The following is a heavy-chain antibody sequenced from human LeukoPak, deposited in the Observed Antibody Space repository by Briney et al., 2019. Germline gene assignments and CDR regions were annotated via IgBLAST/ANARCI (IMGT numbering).Heavy chain of an antibody. J-gene: IGHJ4*02. CDR2: MNPNSGNT. CDR3: ARGSLAWELLD. Sequence: ASVKVSCKASEYTFTSYDINWVRQATGQGLEWMGWMNPNSGNTGYAQKFQGRVTITRNTSISTAYMELSSLRSEDTAVYYCARGSLAWELLDWGQGTLVTVSS. CDR1: EYTFTSYD. V-gene: IGHV1-8*03. D-gene: IGHD1-26*01.